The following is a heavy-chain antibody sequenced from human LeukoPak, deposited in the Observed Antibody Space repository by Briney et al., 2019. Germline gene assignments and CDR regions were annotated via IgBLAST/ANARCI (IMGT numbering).Heavy chain of an antibody. Sequence: PSETLSLTCTVSGGSISSGSYYWTWIRQPAGKGLEWIGRVYTSGSIDYNPSLKSRPSISVDTSKNLFSLNLSFVTAADTAVYYCAREPGRVGQLYFDNWGQGILVTVSS. CDR2: VYTSGSI. J-gene: IGHJ4*02. CDR1: GGSISSGSYY. CDR3: AREPGRVGQLYFDN. D-gene: IGHD2-2*01. V-gene: IGHV4-61*02.